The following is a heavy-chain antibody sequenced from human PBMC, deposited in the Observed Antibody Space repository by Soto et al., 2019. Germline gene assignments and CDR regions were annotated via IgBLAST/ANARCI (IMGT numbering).Heavy chain of an antibody. V-gene: IGHV6-1*01. Sequence: SQTLSLTCAISGDSLSSNSWNWIRQSPSRGLEWLGRTYYRSKWCNDYAISVKSRITINPDTSRTQFSLQLNSVTPEDTAVYYCARGVAMIVVVNCLDFEAFDIWGQGTMVTVSS. D-gene: IGHD3-22*01. J-gene: IGHJ3*02. CDR3: ARGVAMIVVVNCLDFEAFDI. CDR1: GDSLSSNS. CDR2: TYYRSKWCN.